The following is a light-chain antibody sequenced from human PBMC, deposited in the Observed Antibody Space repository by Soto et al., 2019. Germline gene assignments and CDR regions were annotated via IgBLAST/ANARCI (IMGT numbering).Light chain of an antibody. CDR3: QQSYSAPWT. V-gene: IGKV1-39*01. J-gene: IGKJ1*01. CDR2: DAS. CDR1: QSISTY. Sequence: DIQMTQSPSSLAASVGARVTITCRASQSISTYLNWYQQKPGKAPKVLIFDASRLQSGVASRFSGSGSGTDVTLTISSLQPEDSATYYCQQSYSAPWTFGQGNKVQVK.